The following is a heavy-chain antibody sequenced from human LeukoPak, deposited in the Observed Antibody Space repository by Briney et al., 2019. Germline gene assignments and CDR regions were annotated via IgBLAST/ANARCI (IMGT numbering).Heavy chain of an antibody. Sequence: ASVKVSCKASGYIFTSYFMHWVRQAPGQGLEWMGLINPSGGSTRYAQKFQGRVTMTRDMSTSTVYMELSSLRSEDTAVYYCARGRGSSSSYLDYWGQGTLVTVSS. CDR2: INPSGGST. CDR1: GYIFTSYF. V-gene: IGHV1-46*01. CDR3: ARGRGSSSSYLDY. D-gene: IGHD6-6*01. J-gene: IGHJ4*02.